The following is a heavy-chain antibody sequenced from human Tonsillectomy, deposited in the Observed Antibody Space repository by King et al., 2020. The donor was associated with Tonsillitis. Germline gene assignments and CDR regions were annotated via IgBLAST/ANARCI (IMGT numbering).Heavy chain of an antibody. CDR2: IIHICGTT. J-gene: IGHJ3*02. CDR3: ARGGPLSNIFDI. Sequence: QVQLVESGAEVKKPGSSVKVSCKASGGTFTPYAINWVRQAPGQGLEWMGGIIHICGTTNYAQKFQGSVTITADEFTNTVYMEMSSLRSEDTAVYYCARGGPLSNIFDIWGQGTVVTVSS. V-gene: IGHV1-69*01. D-gene: IGHD3-16*02. CDR1: GGTFTPYA.